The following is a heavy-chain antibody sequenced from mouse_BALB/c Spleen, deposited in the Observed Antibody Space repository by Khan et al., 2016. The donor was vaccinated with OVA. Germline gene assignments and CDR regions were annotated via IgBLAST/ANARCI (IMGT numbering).Heavy chain of an antibody. CDR1: GFTFSNYA. Sequence: EVELVESGGGLVKPGGSLKLSCEASGFTFSNYAMSWVRQSPEKRLEWVASIGSGESTYYLDSEKGRFTISRDNARNILYLQMSSLRSEETAMYYWAMDYWFDYWGQGTLVTVSA. D-gene: IGHD2-13*01. CDR2: IGSGEST. V-gene: IGHV5-6-5*01. CDR3: AMDYWFDY. J-gene: IGHJ3*01.